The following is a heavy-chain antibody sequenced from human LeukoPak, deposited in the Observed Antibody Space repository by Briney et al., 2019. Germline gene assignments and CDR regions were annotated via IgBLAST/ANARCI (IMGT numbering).Heavy chain of an antibody. CDR2: ISGSGGST. J-gene: IGHJ4*02. V-gene: IGHV3-23*01. CDR1: GFTFSSYA. Sequence: QPGASLRLSCAASGFTFSSYAMRWVRQAPGKGVEWVSAISGSGGSTYYADSVKGRFTISRDNSKNTLYLQMNSLRAEDTAVYYCAKRYCSSTSCYMGYFDYWGQGTLVTVSS. CDR3: AKRYCSSTSCYMGYFDY. D-gene: IGHD2-2*02.